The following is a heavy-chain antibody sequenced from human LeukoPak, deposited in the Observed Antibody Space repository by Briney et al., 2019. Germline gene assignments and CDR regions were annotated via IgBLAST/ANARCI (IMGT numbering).Heavy chain of an antibody. D-gene: IGHD1-26*01. V-gene: IGHV1-18*01. CDR2: ISSYNGNT. Sequence: ASVKVSCKASGYTFTSYGISWVRQAPGQGLEWMGWISSYNGNTNYTQKLQGRVTMTTDTSTSTAYMELSSLRSEDTAVYYCARAYKYSGSYYDYDYWGQGTLVTVSS. CDR3: ARAYKYSGSYYDYDY. J-gene: IGHJ4*02. CDR1: GYTFTSYG.